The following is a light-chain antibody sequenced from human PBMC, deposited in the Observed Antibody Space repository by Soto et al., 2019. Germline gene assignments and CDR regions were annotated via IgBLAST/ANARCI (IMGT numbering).Light chain of an antibody. CDR2: DNN. V-gene: IGLV1-51*01. CDR3: GTWDSSLSAPL. Sequence: QSVLTQPPSVSAAPGQKVTISCSGSSSNIGNNYVSWYQQLPGTAPKLLIYDNNKRPSRIPDRFSGSKSGTSATLGITGLQTGDEADYYCGTWDSSLSAPLFGGGTKLTVL. CDR1: SSNIGNNY. J-gene: IGLJ2*01.